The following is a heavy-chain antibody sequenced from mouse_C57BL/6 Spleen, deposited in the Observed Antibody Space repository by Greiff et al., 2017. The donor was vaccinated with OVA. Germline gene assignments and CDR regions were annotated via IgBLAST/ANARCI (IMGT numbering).Heavy chain of an antibody. CDR1: GFTFSSYA. J-gene: IGHJ3*01. CDR3: TRAATVVAPFAY. V-gene: IGHV5-9-1*02. CDR2: ISSGGDYI. D-gene: IGHD1-1*01. Sequence: VKLVESGEGLVKPGGSLKLSCAASGFTFSSYAMSWVRQTPEKRLEWVAYISSGGDYIYYADTVKGRFTISRDNARNTLYLQMSSLKSEDTAMYYCTRAATVVAPFAYWGQGTLVTVSA.